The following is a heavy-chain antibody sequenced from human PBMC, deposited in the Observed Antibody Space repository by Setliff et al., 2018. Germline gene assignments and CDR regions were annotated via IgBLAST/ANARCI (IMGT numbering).Heavy chain of an antibody. CDR1: GGTFSSYA. Sequence: ASVKVSCKASGGTFSSYAIGWVRQAPGQGLEWMGGIIPIVGMTNYPQKFQGRVTITADKSTSTAYMELNSLTSEDTAVYYCARNVDTAGYFQHWGQGTLVTVSS. D-gene: IGHD3-16*01. CDR2: IIPIVGMT. J-gene: IGHJ1*01. V-gene: IGHV1-69*10. CDR3: ARNVDTAGYFQH.